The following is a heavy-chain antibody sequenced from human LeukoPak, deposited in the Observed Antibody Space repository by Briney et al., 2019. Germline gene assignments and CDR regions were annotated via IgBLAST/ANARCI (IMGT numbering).Heavy chain of an antibody. J-gene: IGHJ4*02. Sequence: SEALSLTCTVSGGSISSGGYYWSWIRQHPGKGLEWIGYIYYSGSTYYNPSLKSRVTISVDTSKNQFSLKLSSVTAADTAVYYCARDHGVWFGELLLESWGQGTLVTVSS. CDR2: IYYSGST. CDR3: ARDHGVWFGELLLES. D-gene: IGHD3-10*01. CDR1: GGSISSGGYY. V-gene: IGHV4-31*03.